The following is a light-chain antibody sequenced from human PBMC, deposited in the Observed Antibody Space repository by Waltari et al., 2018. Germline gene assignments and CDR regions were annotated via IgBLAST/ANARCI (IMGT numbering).Light chain of an antibody. CDR1: SSDVGAYTY. Sequence: QSALTQPASVSGSPGQSITISCTGTSSDVGAYTYVSWYQQHPGTAPKLMIYDVSNRPSGVSDRFSGSKSGNTASLTISGLQAEDEAYYYCSSYTSGSTLWVFGGGTKLTVL. V-gene: IGLV2-14*03. CDR2: DVS. J-gene: IGLJ3*02. CDR3: SSYTSGSTLWV.